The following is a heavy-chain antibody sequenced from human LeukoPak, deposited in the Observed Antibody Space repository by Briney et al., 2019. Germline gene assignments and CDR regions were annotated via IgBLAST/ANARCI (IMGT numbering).Heavy chain of an antibody. CDR3: AKSPYYDSSLFDY. Sequence: GGSLSLSCAASGFTFSSYAMSWVRQAPGKGLEWVSAISGSGGSTYYADSVKGRFTISRDNSKNTLYLQMNSLRAEDTAVYYCAKSPYYDSSLFDYWGQGTLVTVSS. V-gene: IGHV3-23*01. D-gene: IGHD3-22*01. CDR1: GFTFSSYA. J-gene: IGHJ4*02. CDR2: ISGSGGST.